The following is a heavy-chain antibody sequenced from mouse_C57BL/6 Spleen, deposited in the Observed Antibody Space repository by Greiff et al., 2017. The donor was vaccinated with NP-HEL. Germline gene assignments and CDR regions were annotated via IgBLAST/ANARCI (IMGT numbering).Heavy chain of an antibody. CDR1: GFTFSSYG. D-gene: IGHD1-1*01. J-gene: IGHJ4*01. CDR3: ARPLRDAMDY. Sequence: EVKLVESGGDLVKPGGSLKLSCAASGFTFSSYGMSWVRQTPDKRLEWVATISSGGSYTYYPDSVKGRFTISRDNAKNTLYLQMSSLKSEDTAMYYCARPLRDAMDYWGQGTSVTVSS. CDR2: ISSGGSYT. V-gene: IGHV5-6*01.